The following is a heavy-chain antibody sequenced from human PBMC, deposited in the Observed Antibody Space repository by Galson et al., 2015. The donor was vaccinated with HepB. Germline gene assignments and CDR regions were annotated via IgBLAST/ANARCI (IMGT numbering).Heavy chain of an antibody. CDR1: GFTVSFNY. D-gene: IGHD6-13*01. CDR2: IYSGGTA. V-gene: IGHV3-66*02. Sequence: SLRLSCAASGFTVSFNYMSWVRQAPGKGLEWVSVIYSGGTAYYADPVKGRFTISRDNSKNTLYIQMNSLRAEETAVYYCSSNRSSWYPYFDYWGQGTLVTVSS. J-gene: IGHJ4*02. CDR3: SSNRSSWYPYFDY.